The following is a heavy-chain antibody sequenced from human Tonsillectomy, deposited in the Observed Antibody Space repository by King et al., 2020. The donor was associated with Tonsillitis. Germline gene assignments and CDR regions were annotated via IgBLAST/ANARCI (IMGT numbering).Heavy chain of an antibody. CDR1: GFTFSSYG. CDR2: IWHDGSNK. J-gene: IGHJ4*02. Sequence: VQLVESGGGVVQPERSLRLSCAASGFTFSSYGMHWVRQAPGKGLGWVAVIWHDGSNKYYADSVKGRFTISRDNSKNTLYLQMNSLRAEDTAVYYCVSDCSGGSCYSGVDYWGQGTLVTVSS. V-gene: IGHV3-33*08. D-gene: IGHD2-15*01. CDR3: VSDCSGGSCYSGVDY.